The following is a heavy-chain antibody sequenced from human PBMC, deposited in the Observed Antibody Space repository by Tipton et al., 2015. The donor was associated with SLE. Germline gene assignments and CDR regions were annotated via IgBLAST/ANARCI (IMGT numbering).Heavy chain of an antibody. CDR2: IIPILGIA. D-gene: IGHD6-6*01. J-gene: IGHJ4*02. V-gene: IGHV1-18*04. CDR1: GYTFTSYG. CDR3: ARRIAED. Sequence: QLVQSGAEVKKPGASVKVSCKASGYTFTSYGISWVRQAPGQGLEWMGRIIPILGIANYAQKFQGRVTMTTDTSTSTAYMELRSLRSDDTAVYYCARRIAEDWGQGTLVTVSS.